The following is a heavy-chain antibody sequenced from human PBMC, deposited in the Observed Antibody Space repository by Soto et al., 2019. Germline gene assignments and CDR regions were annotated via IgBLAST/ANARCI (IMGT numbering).Heavy chain of an antibody. CDR2: MNPNSGNT. V-gene: IGHV1-8*01. CDR1: GYTFTSYD. J-gene: IGHJ3*02. D-gene: IGHD4-17*01. CDR3: ARGLFMSVTTTDHDAFDI. Sequence: SVKVSCKASGYTFTSYDINGVLQSTLQWLEWMGWMNPNSGNTGYAQKFQGRVTMTRNTSISTAYMELSSLRSEDTAVYYCARGLFMSVTTTDHDAFDIWGQGTMVTVS.